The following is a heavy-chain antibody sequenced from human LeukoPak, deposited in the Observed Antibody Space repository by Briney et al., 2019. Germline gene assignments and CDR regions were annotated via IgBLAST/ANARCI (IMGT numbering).Heavy chain of an antibody. Sequence: PGGSLTLSCAASGFTLSSYWMSWVREAPGKGLEWGANIKQDGSEKYYVDSVKGRFTISRDSAKNSLYLQMNSLRDEGTAVYYCAREGWFGEVDRHPVDIWAQGTMVPVSS. CDR3: AREGWFGEVDRHPVDI. CDR2: IKQDGSEK. D-gene: IGHD3-10*01. CDR1: GFTLSSYW. V-gene: IGHV3-7*01. J-gene: IGHJ3*02.